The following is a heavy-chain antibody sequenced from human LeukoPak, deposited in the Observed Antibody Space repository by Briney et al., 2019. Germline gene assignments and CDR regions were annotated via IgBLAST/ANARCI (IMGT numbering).Heavy chain of an antibody. CDR3: ARELRTFDS. J-gene: IGHJ4*02. D-gene: IGHD3-16*01. V-gene: IGHV3-21*01. Sequence: GGSLRLSCAASGFTFSSYSMYWVRQAPGKGLEWVSFISSGSNYIYYIDSVKGRFTISRDNAKNSLYLHMTSLRAEDTAVYYCARELRTFDSWGQGTLVTVSS. CDR2: ISSGSNYI. CDR1: GFTFSSYS.